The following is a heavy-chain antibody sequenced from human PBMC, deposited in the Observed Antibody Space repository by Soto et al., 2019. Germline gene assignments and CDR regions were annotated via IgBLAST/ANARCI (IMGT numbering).Heavy chain of an antibody. Sequence: QLQLQESGPGLLKPSETLSLTCTVSGGSISSSSFYWGWIRQPPGKGLQWIGSIYYSGSTYYNPSLKSRVTMSVDTSNIRFSLRLSPVTAADAAVYYCARLEDCTNGVCEFDSWGQGTLVTVSS. V-gene: IGHV4-39*01. CDR2: IYYSGST. CDR1: GGSISSSSFY. D-gene: IGHD2-8*01. CDR3: ARLEDCTNGVCEFDS. J-gene: IGHJ4*02.